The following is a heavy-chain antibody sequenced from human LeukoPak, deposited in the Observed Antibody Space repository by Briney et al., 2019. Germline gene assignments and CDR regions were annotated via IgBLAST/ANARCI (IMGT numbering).Heavy chain of an antibody. CDR2: FIPLSGTT. V-gene: IGHV1-69*05. CDR1: GVIFSSIA. J-gene: IGHJ4*02. Sequence: SVKVSCKTSGVIFSSIAISWVRQAPGQGFEWMGMFIPLSGTTKYAQKFQGRVTITTDEFTSTSYMELSSLRSEDTAVYYCARDPEYCSGTSCYDIRGDSWGQGTLVTVSS. CDR3: ARDPEYCSGTSCYDIRGDS. D-gene: IGHD2-2*01.